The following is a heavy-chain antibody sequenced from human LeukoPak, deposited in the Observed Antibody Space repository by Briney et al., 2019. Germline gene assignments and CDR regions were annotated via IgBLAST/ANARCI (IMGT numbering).Heavy chain of an antibody. D-gene: IGHD4-17*01. J-gene: IGHJ4*02. CDR3: AGRYDYGPYYFDF. CDR2: ISYSGTT. Sequence: SETLSLTCTVSGGSISSSNYYWGWIRQPPGKGLEWIGTISYSGTTYYNPSLKSRITISLDASKNQFSLKLSSVTAADTAVYYCAGRYDYGPYYFDFWGQGTLVTVSS. V-gene: IGHV4-39*07. CDR1: GGSISSSNYY.